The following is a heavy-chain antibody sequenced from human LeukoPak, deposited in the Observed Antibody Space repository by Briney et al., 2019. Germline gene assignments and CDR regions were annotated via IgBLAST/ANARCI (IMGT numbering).Heavy chain of an antibody. V-gene: IGHV1-69*13. CDR1: GGTFSSYA. D-gene: IGHD4-17*01. Sequence: SVKVSCKASGGTFSSYAISWVRQAPGQGLEWMGGIIPIFGTANYAQKFQGRVTITADESTSTAYMELSSLRSEDTAVYYCARGRTTVTTGLDAFDIWGQGTMVTVSS. CDR3: ARGRTTVTTGLDAFDI. CDR2: IIPIFGTA. J-gene: IGHJ3*02.